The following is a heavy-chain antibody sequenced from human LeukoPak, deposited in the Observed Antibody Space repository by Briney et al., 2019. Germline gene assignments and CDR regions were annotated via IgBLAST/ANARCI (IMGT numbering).Heavy chain of an antibody. CDR2: IFYTGSS. CDR1: GGSLCGYY. J-gene: IGHJ4*02. V-gene: IGHV4-59*08. Sequence: SETLSLTCSVSGGSLCGYYWSWIRQPPGKGLEWIGYIFYTGSSKYNPSLKSRVTMSVDTSKNQFSLNLSSVTAADTAVYYCVKQPYSSGAYYFDYWGQGTLVTVSS. CDR3: VKQPYSSGAYYFDY. D-gene: IGHD2-15*01.